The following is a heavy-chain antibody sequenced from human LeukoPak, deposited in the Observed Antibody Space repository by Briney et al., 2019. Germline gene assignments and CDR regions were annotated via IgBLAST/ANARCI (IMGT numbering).Heavy chain of an antibody. CDR1: AGSISGSSYY. D-gene: IGHD2-21*01. CDR2: IYHSGST. V-gene: IGHV4-39*07. J-gene: IGHJ4*02. Sequence: SETLSLTCTVSAGSISGSSYYWGWIRQPPGKGLEWIGEIYHSGSTNYNPSLKSRVTISVDKSKNQFSLKLSSVTAADTAVYYCARFASQSGIPLFDYWGQGTLVTVSS. CDR3: ARFASQSGIPLFDY.